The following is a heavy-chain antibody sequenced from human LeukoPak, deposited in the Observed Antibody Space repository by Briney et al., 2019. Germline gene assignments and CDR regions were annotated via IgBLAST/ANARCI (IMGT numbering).Heavy chain of an antibody. D-gene: IGHD2-15*01. CDR3: ARVPCSGGSCYYYGMDV. J-gene: IGHJ6*02. CDR1: GGSISSSSYY. Sequence: SETLSLTCTVSGGSISSSSYYWGWIRQPPGKGLEWIGYIYYSGSTNYNPSLKSRDTISVDTSKNQFSLKLSSVTAADTAVYYCARVPCSGGSCYYYGMDVWGQGTTVTVSS. CDR2: IYYSGST. V-gene: IGHV4-61*05.